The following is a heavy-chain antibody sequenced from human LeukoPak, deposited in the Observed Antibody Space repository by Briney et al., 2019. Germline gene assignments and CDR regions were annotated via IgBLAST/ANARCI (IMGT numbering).Heavy chain of an antibody. CDR3: ARGGGLMDV. V-gene: IGHV3-7*04. D-gene: IGHD2-15*01. CDR2: IKQDGSEK. J-gene: IGHJ6*02. CDR1: GFTFGSYA. Sequence: GGSLRLSCAASGFTFGSYAMSWVRQSPGKGLEWVATIKQDGSEKYYVDSVKGRFSISRDNAKNSLYLEMNSLRAEDTAVYYCARGGGLMDVWGQGTTVTVSS.